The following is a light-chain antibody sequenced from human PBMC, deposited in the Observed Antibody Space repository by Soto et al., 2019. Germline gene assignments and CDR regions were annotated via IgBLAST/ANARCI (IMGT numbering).Light chain of an antibody. CDR2: GAS. Sequence: EIVMTPSPATLSVSPGARATLSCKASQSGVSNVAAYQQQTGHAPTLLLNGASTRATGITPRLSGSGSGTEFTLPISSLQAEDFAVYFCRQYNSWPPVTFGQGTKVDIK. CDR3: RQYNSWPPVT. J-gene: IGKJ1*01. CDR1: QSGVSN. V-gene: IGKV3-15*01.